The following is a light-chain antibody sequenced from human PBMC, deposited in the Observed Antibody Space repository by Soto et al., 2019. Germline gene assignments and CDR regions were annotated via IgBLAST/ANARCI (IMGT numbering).Light chain of an antibody. V-gene: IGKV3-20*01. Sequence: EIVLTQSPGTLSLSPGERATLSCRTSRSVSSTFLAWYQQRPGQAPRLLIYGASNRATGIPDRFSGSGSGTDFTLTISRLEPEDFAVYYCQQYGSSPWTFGQGTKVEIK. J-gene: IGKJ1*01. CDR1: RSVSSTF. CDR2: GAS. CDR3: QQYGSSPWT.